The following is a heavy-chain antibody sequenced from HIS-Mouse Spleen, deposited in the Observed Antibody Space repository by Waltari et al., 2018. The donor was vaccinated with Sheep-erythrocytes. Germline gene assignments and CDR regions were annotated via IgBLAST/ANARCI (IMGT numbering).Heavy chain of an antibody. J-gene: IGHJ4*02. CDR1: GGTFSSYA. D-gene: IGHD1-26*01. CDR3: AQTGATTPHFDY. Sequence: QVQLVQSGAEVKKPGSSVKVSCKASGGTFSSYAIIWVRQDPGQGLEWMGRIIPILGIANYVQKFQGRVTITADKSTSTAYMELSSLRSEDTAVYYCAQTGATTPHFDYWGQGTLVTVSS. V-gene: IGHV1-69*04. CDR2: IIPILGIA.